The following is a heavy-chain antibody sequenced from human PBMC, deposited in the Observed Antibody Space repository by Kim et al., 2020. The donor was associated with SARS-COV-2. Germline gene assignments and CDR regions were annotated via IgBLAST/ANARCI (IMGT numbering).Heavy chain of an antibody. J-gene: IGHJ6*02. V-gene: IGHV3-74*01. CDR3: ARPGLSGSYYYGMDV. D-gene: IGHD3-10*01. Sequence: DSVKGRFTISRDNAKNTLYLQMNSLRAEDTAVYYCARPGLSGSYYYGMDVWGQGTTVTVSS.